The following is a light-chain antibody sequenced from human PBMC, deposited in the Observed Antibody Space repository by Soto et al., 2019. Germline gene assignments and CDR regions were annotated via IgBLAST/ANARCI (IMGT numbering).Light chain of an antibody. CDR3: SSYTTSNTRQIV. V-gene: IGLV2-14*03. CDR1: NSDVGGYNY. J-gene: IGLJ1*01. CDR2: DVS. Sequence: QSMLTQLDSVSGSPGQTITISFTGTNSDVGGYNYVSWYQHHPGKAPKLMIFDVSNRPSGVSNRFSGSKSGNTASLTISGLQPEDEADYYCSSYTTSNTRQIVFGTGT.